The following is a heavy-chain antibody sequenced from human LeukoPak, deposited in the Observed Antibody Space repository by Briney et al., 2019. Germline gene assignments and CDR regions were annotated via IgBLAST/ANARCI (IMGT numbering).Heavy chain of an antibody. V-gene: IGHV4-59*08. CDR1: GGSISSYY. J-gene: IGHJ4*02. CDR2: IYYSGST. D-gene: IGHD3-16*01. Sequence: PSETLSLTCTVSGGSISSYYWSWIRQPPGKGLEWIGYIYYSGSTNYNPSLKSRVTISVDTSKNQFSLKLSSVTAADTAVYYCARQSADDYVWGSVDYWGQGTLVTVSS. CDR3: ARQSADDYVWGSVDY.